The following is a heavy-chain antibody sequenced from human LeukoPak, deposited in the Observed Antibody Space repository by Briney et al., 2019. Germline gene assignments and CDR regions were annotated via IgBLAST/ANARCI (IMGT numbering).Heavy chain of an antibody. CDR1: GYTFTCYY. CDR2: INPNSGGT. Sequence: ASVKVSCKASGYTFTCYYMHWVRQAPGQGLEWMGWINPNSGGTNYAQKFQGRVTMTRDTSISTAYMELSRLRSDDTAVYYCARLRVGSSSSSNRYYYGMDVWGQGTTVTVSS. CDR3: ARLRVGSSSSSNRYYYGMDV. V-gene: IGHV1-2*02. D-gene: IGHD6-6*01. J-gene: IGHJ6*01.